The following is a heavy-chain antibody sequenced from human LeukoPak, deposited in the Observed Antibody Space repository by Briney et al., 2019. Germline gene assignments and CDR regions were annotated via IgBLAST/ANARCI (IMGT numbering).Heavy chain of an antibody. CDR3: ARRQRYPYYFNS. D-gene: IGHD2-2*01. V-gene: IGHV4-39*01. J-gene: IGHJ4*02. CDR1: NASIATSSYY. CDR2: IYYSGTT. Sequence: PSETLSLTCTVSNASIATSSYYWGWIRQPPGKGLEWIGSIYYSGTTNYNPSLKGRVAFFLDTSKNQFSLKLTSLTDEDTAVYYCARRQRYPYYFNSWGQGTLVTVSS.